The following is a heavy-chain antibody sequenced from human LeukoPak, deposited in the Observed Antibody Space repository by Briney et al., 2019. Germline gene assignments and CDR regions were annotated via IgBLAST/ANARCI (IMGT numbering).Heavy chain of an antibody. CDR3: ARVRDGYNNDAFDI. V-gene: IGHV4-59*11. J-gene: IGHJ3*02. CDR1: GGSISSHY. Sequence: SEILSLTCTVSGGSISSHYWSWIRQPPGKGLEWIGYIYYSGSTNYNPSLKSRVTISVDTSKNQFSLKLSSVTAADTAVYYCARVRDGYNNDAFDIWGQGQWSPSLQ. CDR2: IYYSGST. D-gene: IGHD5-24*01.